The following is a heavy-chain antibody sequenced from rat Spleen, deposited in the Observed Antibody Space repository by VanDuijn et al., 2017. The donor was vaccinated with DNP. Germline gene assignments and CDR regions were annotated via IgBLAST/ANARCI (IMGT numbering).Heavy chain of an antibody. CDR3: TRQIIIIAWGPMDA. CDR1: GFTFSNSD. CDR2: ITSDGDNT. Sequence: EVQLVESGGGLVQPGRSMTVSCAVSGFTFSNSDMAWVRQTPEKGLEWVATITSDGDNTYYRDTVKGRVSITRDNAKNTQYLQMDSLRSEDTATYYCTRQIIIIAWGPMDAWGQGTSVTVSS. J-gene: IGHJ4*01. D-gene: IGHD1-2*01. V-gene: IGHV5S13*01.